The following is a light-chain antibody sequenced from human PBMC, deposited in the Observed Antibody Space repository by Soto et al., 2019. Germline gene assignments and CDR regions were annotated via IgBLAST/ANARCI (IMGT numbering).Light chain of an antibody. J-gene: IGKJ2*01. CDR1: QSVGVN. V-gene: IGKV3-15*01. CDR3: QQYNYWPYT. Sequence: MTQSPATLAVAPGGRATLSCRASQSVGVNLAWYQQKHGQAPLLLLYSASTRATGIPARFSGSGSGAEFHLTIDSLQSEDFAIYLCQQYNYWPYTFGRGTKLEIK. CDR2: SAS.